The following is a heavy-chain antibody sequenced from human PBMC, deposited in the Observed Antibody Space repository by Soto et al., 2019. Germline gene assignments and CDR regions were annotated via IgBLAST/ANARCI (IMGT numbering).Heavy chain of an antibody. CDR2: INPSGGST. D-gene: IGHD6-19*01. CDR1: GYTFTGYY. Sequence: ASVKASCKASGYTFTGYYMHWVRQAPGQGLEWMGIINPSGGSTSYAQKFQGRVTMTRDTSTSTVYMELSSLRSEDTAVYYCARDISRIAVAGAFDYWGQGTLVTVSS. J-gene: IGHJ4*02. CDR3: ARDISRIAVAGAFDY. V-gene: IGHV1-46*01.